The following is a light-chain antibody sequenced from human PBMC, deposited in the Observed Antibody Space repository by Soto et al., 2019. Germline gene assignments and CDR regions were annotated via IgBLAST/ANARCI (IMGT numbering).Light chain of an antibody. V-gene: IGKV3-15*01. Sequence: EIMMTQSPATVSVSPGERATLSCRASQSIRTNVAWYQQKPGQALRLLIYDASTRATGLSSRFSGSGSGTEFTLTSSSLQSEDVAIYYCQQYNDWPPLTFGGGTRLEI. CDR3: QQYNDWPPLT. CDR2: DAS. J-gene: IGKJ4*01. CDR1: QSIRTN.